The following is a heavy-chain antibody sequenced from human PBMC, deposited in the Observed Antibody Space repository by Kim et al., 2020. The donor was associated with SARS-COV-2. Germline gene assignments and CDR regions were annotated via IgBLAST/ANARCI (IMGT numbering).Heavy chain of an antibody. J-gene: IGHJ3*02. D-gene: IGHD2-8*01. CDR3: WLMGSAFDI. V-gene: IGHV3-66*01. CDR1: GFSVTNND. CDR2: IYRGGRT. Sequence: GGSLRLSCAASGFSVTNNDMTWVRQAPGKGLEWVSLIYRGGRTDYANSVKGRFTISRDSSENTLYLQMNSLRDEDTAVYYCWLMGSAFDIWGQGTRVTVSS.